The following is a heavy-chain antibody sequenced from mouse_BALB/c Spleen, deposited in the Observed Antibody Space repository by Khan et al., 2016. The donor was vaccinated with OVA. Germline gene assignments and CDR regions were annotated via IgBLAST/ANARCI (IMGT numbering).Heavy chain of an antibody. CDR3: ARRRLRWDFDY. V-gene: IGHV1-7*01. CDR1: GYTFINYW. J-gene: IGHJ2*01. CDR2: INPSTGYT. Sequence: QVQLKESGAELAKPGASVKMSCKASGYTFINYWILWVKQRPGQGLEWIGYINPSTGYTEYNQNFKDKATLTADKSSSTAYMQLSSLTSEDSAVYYFARRRLRWDFDYWGQGTTLTVSS. D-gene: IGHD1-1*01.